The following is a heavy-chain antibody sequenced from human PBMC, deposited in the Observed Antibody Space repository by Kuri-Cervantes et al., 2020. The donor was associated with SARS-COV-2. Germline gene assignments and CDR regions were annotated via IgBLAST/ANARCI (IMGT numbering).Heavy chain of an antibody. D-gene: IGHD3-22*01. CDR1: GFTFSSYW. Sequence: GGSLRLSCAASGFTFSSYWMSWVRQAPGKGLEWVANIKQDGSEKYYVDSVKGRFTISRDNSKNTLYLQMNSLSAEDTAVYYCAREARDYYDTSGYLDYWGQGFLVTVSS. CDR3: AREARDYYDTSGYLDY. J-gene: IGHJ4*02. V-gene: IGHV3-7*01. CDR2: IKQDGSEK.